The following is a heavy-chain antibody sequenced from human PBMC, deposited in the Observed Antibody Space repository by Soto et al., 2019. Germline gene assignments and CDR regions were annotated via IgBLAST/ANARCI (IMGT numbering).Heavy chain of an antibody. J-gene: IGHJ6*02. V-gene: IGHV3-7*04. Sequence: GGSLRLSCAASGFTFSDYWMSWVRQTPGKGLEWVGNIHLDGSEKYYVDSVKGRFTISRDNAKNSLYLQMNSLRAEDTAVYYCARYYYDISGYRPAYYYYYYGMDVWGQGTTVTVSS. D-gene: IGHD3-22*01. CDR2: IHLDGSEK. CDR3: ARYYYDISGYRPAYYYYYYGMDV. CDR1: GFTFSDYW.